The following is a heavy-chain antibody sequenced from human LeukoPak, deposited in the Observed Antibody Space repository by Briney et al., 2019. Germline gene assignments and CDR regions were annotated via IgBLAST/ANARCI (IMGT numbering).Heavy chain of an antibody. D-gene: IGHD3-10*01. CDR2: ISSGSSYI. V-gene: IGHV3-21*04. J-gene: IGHJ4*02. Sequence: GGSLRLSCTASGFTFSSFTMNWVRQAPGKGLESISSISSGSSYIYYADSVKGRFTISRDNSKSTLYIQMNSLRAEDTAVYYCARAKPKNMVRGLIMRRESRYYFDYWGQGTLVTVSS. CDR1: GFTFSSFT. CDR3: ARAKPKNMVRGLIMRRESRYYFDY.